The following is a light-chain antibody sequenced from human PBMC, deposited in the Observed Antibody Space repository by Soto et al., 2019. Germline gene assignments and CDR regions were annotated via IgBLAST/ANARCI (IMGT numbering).Light chain of an antibody. CDR2: DVS. V-gene: IGKV1-5*01. J-gene: IGKJ3*01. Sequence: DIQMTQSPSTLSASVGDRVTITCRASQSISNWLAWYQQKPGKAPKLLIYDVSSLESGVPSRFSGSGSGTEFTLTISSLQPDDFATYYCQHYYSYPLTFGSGTKVDIK. CDR1: QSISNW. CDR3: QHYYSYPLT.